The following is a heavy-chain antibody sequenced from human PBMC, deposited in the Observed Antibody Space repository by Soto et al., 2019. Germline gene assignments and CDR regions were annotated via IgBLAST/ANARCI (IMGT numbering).Heavy chain of an antibody. D-gene: IGHD6-13*01. CDR2: ITPIFGTP. Sequence: ASVKVSCKASGGSFSTYAFNWLRQAPGQGLEWLGAITPIFGTPNYAQKFQGRVTISADDSTSKLYLELRSLKYDDTAIYYCASAAASGLLWGQGSLVTVSS. CDR3: ASAAASGLL. CDR1: GGSFSTYA. V-gene: IGHV1-69*13. J-gene: IGHJ4*01.